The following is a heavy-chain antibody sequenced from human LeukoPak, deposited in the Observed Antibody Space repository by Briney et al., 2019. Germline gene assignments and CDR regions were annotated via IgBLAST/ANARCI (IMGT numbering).Heavy chain of an antibody. D-gene: IGHD5-12*01. CDR2: LYSSGRT. J-gene: IGHJ2*01. V-gene: IGHV3-66*01. CDR1: GFTVSTNY. Sequence: AGGSLRLSCAASGFTVSTNYINWVRQGPGKGLEWVSVLYSSGRTYYADSVKGRFTISRDNSNNTVYLQMNSLRAEDTAVYYCARVGSAYDWVYWYFDLWGRGALVTVSS. CDR3: ARVGSAYDWVYWYFDL.